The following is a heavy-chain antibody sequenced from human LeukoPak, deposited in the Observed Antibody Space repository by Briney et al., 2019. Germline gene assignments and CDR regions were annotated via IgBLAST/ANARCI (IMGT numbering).Heavy chain of an antibody. V-gene: IGHV3-7*01. CDR3: ARDPNRGHPPN. CDR1: GITFRNYW. D-gene: IGHD6-25*01. J-gene: IGHJ4*02. Sequence: PGGSLRLSCAASGITFRNYWMSWVRQAPGKGLEWVANINPDGSGQVYVDSVKGRFIISRDNARNSLFLQMNSLTVTDTAVYYCARDPNRGHPPNGAQGPLVTVSP. CDR2: INPDGSGQ.